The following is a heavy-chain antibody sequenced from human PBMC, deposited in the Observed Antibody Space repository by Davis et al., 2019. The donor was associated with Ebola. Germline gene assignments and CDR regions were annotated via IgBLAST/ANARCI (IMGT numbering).Heavy chain of an antibody. CDR1: GGSISSSSYY. CDR2: IYYSGST. V-gene: IGHV4-39*07. D-gene: IGHD2-2*01. J-gene: IGHJ3*02. CDR3: ACLARIVAVPAASTNDVFDI. Sequence: PSETLSLTCSVSGGSISSSSYYWGWIRQPPGKGLEWIGSIYYSGSTYYNPSLKSRVTISVDTSKKQFSLKLSSVTAADTAVYYCACLARIVAVPAASTNDVFDIWGQGTMVTVSS.